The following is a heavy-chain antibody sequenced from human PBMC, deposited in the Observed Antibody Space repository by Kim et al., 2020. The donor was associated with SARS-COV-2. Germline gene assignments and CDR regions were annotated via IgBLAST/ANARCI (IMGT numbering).Heavy chain of an antibody. D-gene: IGHD3-10*01. V-gene: IGHV4-39*01. CDR2: IYYSGST. J-gene: IGHJ4*02. CDR1: GGSISSSSYY. Sequence: SETLSLTCTVSGGSISSSSYYWGWIRQPPGKGLEWIGSIYYSGSTYYNPSLKSRVTISVDTSKNQFSLMLSSVTAADTAVYYCARLMVQGVMRFDYWGQGTLVTVSS. CDR3: ARLMVQGVMRFDY.